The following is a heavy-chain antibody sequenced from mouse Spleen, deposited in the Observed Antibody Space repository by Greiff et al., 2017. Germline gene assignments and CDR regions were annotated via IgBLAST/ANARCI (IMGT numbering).Heavy chain of an antibody. J-gene: IGHJ1*01. CDR3: TRSSSLYWYFDV. CDR1: GYSFTSYW. CDR2: IYPGNSDT. V-gene: IGHV1-5*01. Sequence: EVQLQQSGTVLARPGASVKMSCKASGYSFTSYWMHWVKQRPGQGLEWIGAIYPGNSDTSYNQKFKGKAKLTAVTSASTAYMELSSLTNEDSAVYYCTRSSSLYWYFDVWGAGTTVTVSS. D-gene: IGHD6-2*01.